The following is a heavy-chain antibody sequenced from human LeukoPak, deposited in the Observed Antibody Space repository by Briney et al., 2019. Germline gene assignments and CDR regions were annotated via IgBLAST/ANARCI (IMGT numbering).Heavy chain of an antibody. V-gene: IGHV4-61*02. CDR1: GGSISSGSYY. D-gene: IGHD4-23*01. CDR3: AREGGNSYYYYYMDV. J-gene: IGHJ6*03. Sequence: SETLSLTXTVSGGSISSGSYYWSWIRQPAGQGLEWIGRIYTSGSTNYNPSLKSRVTISVDTSKNQFSLKLSSVTAADTAVYYCAREGGNSYYYYYMDVWGKGTTVTVSS. CDR2: IYTSGST.